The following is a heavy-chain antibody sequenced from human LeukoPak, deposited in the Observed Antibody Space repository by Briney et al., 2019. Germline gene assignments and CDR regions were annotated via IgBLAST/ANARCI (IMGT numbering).Heavy chain of an antibody. CDR2: IKSESYGGTT. D-gene: IGHD4-23*01. Sequence: PGGSLRLSCTASGFTFGDYAMSWVRQAPGKGLEWVGRIKSESYGGTTDYAAPVKGRFTISRSDSENRLFLQMNSLRTEDTAFYFCTTYLRWEQTTTDYWGQGTLVTVSS. CDR3: TTYLRWEQTTTDY. CDR1: GFTFGDYA. J-gene: IGHJ4*02. V-gene: IGHV3-15*01.